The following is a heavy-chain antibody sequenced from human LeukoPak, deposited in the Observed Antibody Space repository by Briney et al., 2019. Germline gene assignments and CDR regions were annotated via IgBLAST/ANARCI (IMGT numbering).Heavy chain of an antibody. CDR3: ARIAVDIVATGCAFDI. V-gene: IGHV1-18*01. CDR1: GYTFTSYG. CDR2: ISAYNGNT. D-gene: IGHD5-12*01. Sequence: ASVKVSFKASGYTFTSYGISWVRQAPGQGLEWMGWISAYNGNTNYAQKLQGRVTMTTDTSTSTAYMELRSLRSDDTAVYYCARIAVDIVATGCAFDIWGQGTMVTVSS. J-gene: IGHJ3*02.